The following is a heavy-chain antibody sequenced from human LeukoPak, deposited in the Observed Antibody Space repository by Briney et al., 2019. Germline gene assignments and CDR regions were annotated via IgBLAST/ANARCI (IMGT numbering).Heavy chain of an antibody. D-gene: IGHD3-10*01. CDR3: ARHSGSGSLSRPFDP. CDR2: IYYTGST. Sequence: SETLSLTCSVSGGSVTSGGFYWGWLRQPPGKGPEWIATIYYTGSTYYNPSLQSRVTISIDTSKNQFSLRLTPLTATDTAVYHCARHSGSGSLSRPFDPWGQGTLVTVSS. J-gene: IGHJ5*02. V-gene: IGHV4-39*01. CDR1: GGSVTSGGFY.